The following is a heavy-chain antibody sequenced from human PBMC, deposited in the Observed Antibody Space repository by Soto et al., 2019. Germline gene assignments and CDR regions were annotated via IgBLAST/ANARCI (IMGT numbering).Heavy chain of an antibody. D-gene: IGHD6-13*01. Sequence: SQTLSLTCAISGDSVSSNSAAWNWIRQSPSRGLEWLGRTYYRSKWYNDYAVSVKSRITINPDTSKNQFSLQLNSVTPEDTAVYYCARDTPIAAAGVDAFDIWGQGTMVTVSS. V-gene: IGHV6-1*01. CDR3: ARDTPIAAAGVDAFDI. CDR1: GDSVSSNSAA. CDR2: TYYRSKWYN. J-gene: IGHJ3*02.